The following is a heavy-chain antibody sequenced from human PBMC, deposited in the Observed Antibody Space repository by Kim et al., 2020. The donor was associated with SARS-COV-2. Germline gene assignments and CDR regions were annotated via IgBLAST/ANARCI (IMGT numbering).Heavy chain of an antibody. V-gene: IGHV3-15*01. Sequence: PVKGRFTISRDDSKNTLYLQMNSLKTEDTAVYYCTTRRSVTRGKRAQEDYWGQGTLVTVSS. J-gene: IGHJ4*02. CDR3: TTRRSVTRGKRAQEDY. D-gene: IGHD4-4*01.